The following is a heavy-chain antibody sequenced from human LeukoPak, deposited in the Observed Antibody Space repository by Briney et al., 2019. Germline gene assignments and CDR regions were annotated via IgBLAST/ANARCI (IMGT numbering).Heavy chain of an antibody. V-gene: IGHV3-73*01. CDR3: THPAYYYNVDV. CDR1: GLTFSVSA. CDR2: IKTKADNYAT. D-gene: IGHD6-25*01. Sequence: GGSLRLSCSASGLTFSVSAIHWVRQASGKGLEWVGRIKTKADNYATAYAASVKGRLTISRDDSTNTAYLQMNNLKTEDTAVYYCTHPAYYYNVDVWGKGTTVTVSS. J-gene: IGHJ6*04.